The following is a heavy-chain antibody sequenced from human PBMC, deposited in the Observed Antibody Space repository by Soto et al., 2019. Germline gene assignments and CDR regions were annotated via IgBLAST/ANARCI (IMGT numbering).Heavy chain of an antibody. D-gene: IGHD3-9*01. Sequence: EVQLVESGGGLVKPGGSLRLSCAASGFTFSSYSINWVRQAPGKGLEWVSSISSSSTYIYYSDSVKGRFTISRDNAKKSLYLQIDSLRAEDTAVYYCARERGDNILTGYYIFDYWGQGTLVTVSS. CDR2: ISSSSTYI. CDR1: GFTFSSYS. V-gene: IGHV3-21*01. CDR3: ARERGDNILTGYYIFDY. J-gene: IGHJ4*02.